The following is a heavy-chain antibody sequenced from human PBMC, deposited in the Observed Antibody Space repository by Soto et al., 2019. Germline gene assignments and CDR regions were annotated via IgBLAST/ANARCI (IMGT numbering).Heavy chain of an antibody. CDR2: ISSSSSTI. D-gene: IGHD6-19*01. V-gene: IGHV3-48*01. J-gene: IGHJ5*02. Sequence: DVQLVESGGGLVQPGGSLRLSCAASGFTFSSYSMNWVRQAPGKGLEWVSYISSSSSTIYYADSVKGRLTVSRDNAKSSLFVQMKSRRAEDTAGYYWARGGSSGLNGLNWFGPWGQGTLVTVS. CDR3: ARGGSSGLNGLNWFGP. CDR1: GFTFSSYS.